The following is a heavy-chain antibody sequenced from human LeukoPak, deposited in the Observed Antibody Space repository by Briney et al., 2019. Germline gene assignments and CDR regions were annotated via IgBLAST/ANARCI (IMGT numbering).Heavy chain of an antibody. D-gene: IGHD5-12*01. CDR3: ARDWFVDSGDDPFPFDY. CDR1: GYTFTGFY. V-gene: IGHV1-2*02. J-gene: IGHJ4*02. Sequence: ASVKVSCKASGYTFTGFYIHWVRQAPGQGLEWMGWINPNSGGTNYAQKFQGRVTMTRDTSISTAYMELSRLTSDDTAIYYCARDWFVDSGDDPFPFDYWGQGTLASVSS. CDR2: INPNSGGT.